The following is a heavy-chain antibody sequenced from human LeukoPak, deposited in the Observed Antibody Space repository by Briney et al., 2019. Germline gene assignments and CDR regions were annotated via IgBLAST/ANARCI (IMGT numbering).Heavy chain of an antibody. J-gene: IGHJ6*02. CDR1: GFTFRSYS. V-gene: IGHV3-30-3*01. CDR2: ISSDGVYK. CDR3: ARDRYYGSGPYYGMDV. D-gene: IGHD3-10*01. Sequence: GGSLRLSCAASGFTFRSYSMHWVRQAPGQGLEWVALISSDGVYKYNADSVEGRFTISRDTSENTLYLQMNSLRPEDTAVYYCARDRYYGSGPYYGMDVWGQGTTVIVSS.